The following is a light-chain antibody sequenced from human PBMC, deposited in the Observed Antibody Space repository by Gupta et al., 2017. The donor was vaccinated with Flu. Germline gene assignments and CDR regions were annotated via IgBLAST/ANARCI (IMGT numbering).Light chain of an antibody. Sequence: QSALTQPASVSGSPGQSITISCTGTSSDIGSYNYVSWYQQHPGKAPKLMIYEVSNRPSGVFNRFSGSKSGNTASLTISGLQAEDEADYYCSSYTSSRTYAFGTGTKVTVL. CDR2: EVS. CDR3: SSYTSSRTYA. CDR1: SSDIGSYNY. J-gene: IGLJ1*01. V-gene: IGLV2-14*01.